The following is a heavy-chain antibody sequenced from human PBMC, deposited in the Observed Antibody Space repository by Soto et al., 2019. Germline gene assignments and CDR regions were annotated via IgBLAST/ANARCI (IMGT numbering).Heavy chain of an antibody. V-gene: IGHV3-43*02. J-gene: IGHJ6*02. D-gene: IGHD3-22*01. CDR3: AKSQDSSGYYLDYYYYGMDV. Sequence: GGSLRLSCAASGFTFSSYAMSWVRQAPGKGLEWVSLISWDGGSTYYADSVKGRFTISRDNSKNSLYLQMNSLRTEDTALYYCAKSQDSSGYYLDYYYYGMDVWGQGTTVTVSS. CDR2: ISWDGGST. CDR1: GFTFSSYA.